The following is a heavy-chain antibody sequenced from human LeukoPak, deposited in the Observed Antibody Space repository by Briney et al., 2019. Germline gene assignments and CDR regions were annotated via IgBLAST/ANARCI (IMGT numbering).Heavy chain of an antibody. V-gene: IGHV5-51*01. CDR1: GYNFISYW. Sequence: GESLKISCKGSGYNFISYWIAWVRQMPGKGLEWMGIIYPGDSDTRYSPSFQGQVTISVDKSISTAYLQWSSLKASDTAMYYCARTYGYESSGYNFGYWGQGTLVTVSS. J-gene: IGHJ4*02. CDR2: IYPGDSDT. D-gene: IGHD3-22*01. CDR3: ARTYGYESSGYNFGY.